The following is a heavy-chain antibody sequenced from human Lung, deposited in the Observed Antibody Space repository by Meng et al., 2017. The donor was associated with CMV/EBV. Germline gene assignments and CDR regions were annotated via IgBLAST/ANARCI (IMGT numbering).Heavy chain of an antibody. V-gene: IGHV3-74*01. J-gene: IGHJ6*02. CDR3: ARENYGMDV. CDR2: INSDGSST. Sequence: GEXXKISCAASEFTFSSYWMHWVRQAPGKGLVWVSRINSDGSSTSYADSVKGRFTISRDNAKNTLYLQMNSLRAEDTAVYYCARENYGMDVWGQGTTVTVSS. CDR1: EFTFSSYW.